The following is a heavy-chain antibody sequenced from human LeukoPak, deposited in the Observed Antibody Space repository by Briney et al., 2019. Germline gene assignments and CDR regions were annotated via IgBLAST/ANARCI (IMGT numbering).Heavy chain of an antibody. CDR2: IIPIHGIA. Sequence: SVKVSCKASGGTFSSYAISWVRQAPGQGLEWMGRIIPIHGIANYAQKFQGRVTITADKSTSTAYMELSSPRSEDTAVYYCARDDPTDYGFQHWGQGTLVTVSS. D-gene: IGHD4-17*01. J-gene: IGHJ1*01. CDR3: ARDDPTDYGFQH. V-gene: IGHV1-69*04. CDR1: GGTFSSYA.